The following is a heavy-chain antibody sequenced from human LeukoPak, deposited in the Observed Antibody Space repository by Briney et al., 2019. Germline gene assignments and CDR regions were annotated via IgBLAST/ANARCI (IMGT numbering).Heavy chain of an antibody. CDR1: GFTFSSYA. Sequence: GGSLRLSCAASGFTFSSYAMSWVRQAPGKGLEWVGRIKSKPDGGAIDYAAPVKGRFIISRDDSKDILYLQMNSLKTEDTAVYYCTRDKLELRQFDYWGQGTLVTVSS. D-gene: IGHD1-7*01. CDR3: TRDKLELRQFDY. J-gene: IGHJ4*02. V-gene: IGHV3-15*01. CDR2: IKSKPDGGAI.